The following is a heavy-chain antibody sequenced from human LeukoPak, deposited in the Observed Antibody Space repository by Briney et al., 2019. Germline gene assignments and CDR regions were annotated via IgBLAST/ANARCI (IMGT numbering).Heavy chain of an antibody. CDR1: GYTFSNYD. J-gene: IGHJ4*02. Sequence: ASVKVSCKASGYTFSNYDVTWVRQAPGQGLEYMGWMYPNSGNTGFAQKFRGRVTMTSDASTTSAFMELMRLTSEDTAVYYCTRAVRNQLLSEYWGQGTRITVSS. CDR2: MYPNSGNT. D-gene: IGHD2-2*01. V-gene: IGHV1-8*01. CDR3: TRAVRNQLLSEY.